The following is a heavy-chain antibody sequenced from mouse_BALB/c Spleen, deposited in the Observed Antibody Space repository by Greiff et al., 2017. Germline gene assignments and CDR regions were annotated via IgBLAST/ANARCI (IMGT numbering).Heavy chain of an antibody. J-gene: IGHJ4*01. CDR2: ISTYSGNT. CDR1: GYTFTDYA. D-gene: IGHD2-4*01. Sequence: QVQLQQSGPELVRPGVSVKISCKGSGYTFTDYAMHWVKQSHAKGLEWIGVISTYSGNTNYNQKFKGKATMTVDKSSSTAYMELARLTSEDSAIYYCARSSYYDYDEGPMDYWGQGTSVTVSS. CDR3: ARSSYYDYDEGPMDY. V-gene: IGHV1-67*01.